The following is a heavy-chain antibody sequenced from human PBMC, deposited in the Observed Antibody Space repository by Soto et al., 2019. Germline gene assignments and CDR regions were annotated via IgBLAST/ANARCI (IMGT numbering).Heavy chain of an antibody. CDR2: ISSNGGST. J-gene: IGHJ3*02. V-gene: IGHV3-64D*08. Sequence: GGSLRLSCSASGFTFSSYAMHWVRQAPGKGLEYVSAISSNGGSTYYADSVKGRFTISRDNSKNTLYLQMSSLRAEDTAVYYCVKDFPSPDWLLPDAFDIWGQGTMVTVSS. CDR1: GFTFSSYA. CDR3: VKDFPSPDWLLPDAFDI. D-gene: IGHD3-9*01.